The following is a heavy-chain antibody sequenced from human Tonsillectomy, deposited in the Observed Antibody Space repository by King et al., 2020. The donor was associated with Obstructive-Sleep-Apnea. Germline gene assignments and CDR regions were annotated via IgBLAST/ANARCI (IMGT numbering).Heavy chain of an antibody. D-gene: IGHD3-22*01. V-gene: IGHV3-30-3*01. Sequence: VQLVESGGGVVQPGRSLRLSCAASGFTFSSYAMHWVRQAPGKGLEWVAVISYDGSNKYYADSVKGRFTISRDNSKNTLYLQMNSLRAEDTAVYYCAEDLLPHLGYESSGYYYHYYYGMDVWGQGTTVTVSS. J-gene: IGHJ6*02. CDR1: GFTFSSYA. CDR2: ISYDGSNK. CDR3: AEDLLPHLGYESSGYYYHYYYGMDV.